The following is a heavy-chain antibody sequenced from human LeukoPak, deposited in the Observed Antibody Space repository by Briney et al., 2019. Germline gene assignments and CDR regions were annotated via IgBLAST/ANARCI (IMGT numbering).Heavy chain of an antibody. D-gene: IGHD3-10*01. J-gene: IGHJ6*03. CDR1: GFTFDDYG. CDR3: ARDGFGELEHYYYYMDV. Sequence: GGSLRLPCAASGFTFDDYGMSWVRQAPGKGLEWVSGINWNGGSTGYADSVKGRFTISRDNAKNSLYLQMNSLRAEDTALYYCARDGFGELEHYYYYMDVWGKGTTVTVSS. V-gene: IGHV3-20*04. CDR2: INWNGGST.